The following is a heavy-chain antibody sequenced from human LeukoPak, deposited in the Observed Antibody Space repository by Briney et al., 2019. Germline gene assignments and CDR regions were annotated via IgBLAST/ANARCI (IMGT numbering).Heavy chain of an antibody. CDR2: ISSSGSTI. V-gene: IGHV3-11*01. CDR1: GFTFSDYY. CDR3: AKDRDGYNPDYYYYGMDV. J-gene: IGHJ6*02. D-gene: IGHD5-24*01. Sequence: PGGSLRLSCAASGFTFSDYYMSWIRQAPGKGLEWVSYISSSGSTIYYADSVKGRFTISRDNAKNSLYLQMNSLRAEDTAVYYCAKDRDGYNPDYYYYGMDVWGQGTTVTVSS.